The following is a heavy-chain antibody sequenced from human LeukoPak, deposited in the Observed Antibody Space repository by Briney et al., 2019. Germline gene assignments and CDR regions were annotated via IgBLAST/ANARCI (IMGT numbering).Heavy chain of an antibody. V-gene: IGHV1-69*06. Sequence: SAKVSCKASGGTFSSYAISWVRQAPGQGLEWMGGIIPIFGTANYAQKFQGRVTITADKSTSTAYMELSSLRSEDTAVYYCARDCSGGSCADYYGMDVWGKGTTVTVSS. CDR3: ARDCSGGSCADYYGMDV. D-gene: IGHD2-15*01. CDR1: GGTFSSYA. J-gene: IGHJ6*04. CDR2: IIPIFGTA.